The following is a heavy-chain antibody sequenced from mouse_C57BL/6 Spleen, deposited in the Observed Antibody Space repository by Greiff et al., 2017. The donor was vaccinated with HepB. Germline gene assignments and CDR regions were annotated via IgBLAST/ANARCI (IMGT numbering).Heavy chain of an antibody. CDR3: ARGGLRPWFAY. CDR2: INPYNGGT. V-gene: IGHV1-19*01. J-gene: IGHJ3*01. D-gene: IGHD2-4*01. Sequence: EVQLQQSGPVLVKPGASVKMSCKASGYTFTDYYMNWVKQSHGKSLEWIGVINPYNGGTSYNQKFKGKATLTVDKSSSTAYMELNSLTSEASAVYYCARGGLRPWFAYWGQGTLVTVAA. CDR1: GYTFTDYY.